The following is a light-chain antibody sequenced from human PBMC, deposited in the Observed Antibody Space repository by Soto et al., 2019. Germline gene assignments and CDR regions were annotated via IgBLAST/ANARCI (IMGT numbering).Light chain of an antibody. Sequence: EIVSTQSPDTLSLSPGERATLSCRASQSVSSDYLVWYQQKPGQAPRLLIYGASRRATGIPDRFSGSGSGTDFILTISRLEPEDFAVYYCQHYDNSPPSVTFGPGTKVDIK. CDR3: QHYDNSPPSVT. CDR1: QSVSSDY. CDR2: GAS. J-gene: IGKJ3*01. V-gene: IGKV3-20*01.